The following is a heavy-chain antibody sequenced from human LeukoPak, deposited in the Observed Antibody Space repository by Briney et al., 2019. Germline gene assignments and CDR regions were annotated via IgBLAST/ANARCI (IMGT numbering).Heavy chain of an antibody. Sequence: PGGSLRLSCAASGFTFSSYAMSWVRQAPGKGLEWVSAISGSGGSTYYADSVKGRFTISRDNSKNTLYLQMNSLRAEDTAVYYCAKDMYYDILTGYAPPDYWGQGTLVTVSS. D-gene: IGHD3-9*01. CDR2: ISGSGGST. CDR3: AKDMYYDILTGYAPPDY. J-gene: IGHJ4*02. CDR1: GFTFSSYA. V-gene: IGHV3-23*01.